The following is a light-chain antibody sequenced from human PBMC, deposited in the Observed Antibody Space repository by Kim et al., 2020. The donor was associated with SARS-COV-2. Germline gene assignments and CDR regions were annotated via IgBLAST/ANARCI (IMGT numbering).Light chain of an antibody. J-gene: IGLJ2*01. CDR3: SSYTSSSTLV. CDR1: SSDVGGYNY. Sequence: GQSITISCTGTSSDVGGYNYVSWYQQHPGKAPKLMIYDVSNRPSGVSNRFSRSKSGNTASLTISGLQAEDEADYYCSSYTSSSTLVFGGGTQLTVL. V-gene: IGLV2-14*03. CDR2: DVS.